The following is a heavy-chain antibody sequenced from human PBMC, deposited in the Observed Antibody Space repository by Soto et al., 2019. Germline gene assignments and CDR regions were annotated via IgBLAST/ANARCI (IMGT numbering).Heavy chain of an antibody. Sequence: RVSCACSGFSFGIYALSLVRQAPGKGLEWVSTISGSDGKTFYADAVKGRFSISRDTSQNTLYLQMNSLRADDTAIYYCARWSYLDYWGQGTRVTGSS. J-gene: IGHJ4*02. CDR2: ISGSDGKT. CDR1: GFSFGIYA. D-gene: IGHD3-3*01. V-gene: IGHV3-23*01. CDR3: ARWSYLDY.